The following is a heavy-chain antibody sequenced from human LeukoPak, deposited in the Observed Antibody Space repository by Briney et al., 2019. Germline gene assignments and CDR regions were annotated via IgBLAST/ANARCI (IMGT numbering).Heavy chain of an antibody. D-gene: IGHD3-10*01. J-gene: IGHJ3*02. Sequence: SVKVSCKASGGTFSSYAISWVRQAPGQGLEWMGGIIPIFGTANYAQKFQGRVTITADKSTSTAYMELSSLRSEDTAVYYCASRTEILPSGAQGAFDIWGQGTMVTVSS. CDR1: GGTFSSYA. V-gene: IGHV1-69*06. CDR2: IIPIFGTA. CDR3: ASRTEILPSGAQGAFDI.